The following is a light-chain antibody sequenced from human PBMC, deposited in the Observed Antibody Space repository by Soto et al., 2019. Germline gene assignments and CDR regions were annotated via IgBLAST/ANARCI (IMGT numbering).Light chain of an antibody. V-gene: IGKV1-12*01. CDR2: TTS. Sequence: DIQMTQSPSSVSASVGDRVTITCRASQGIGSWLAWYQQKPGKAPTLLIYTTSNLQSGVPSRFSGSGSGTEFTLTISSLQPDDSATYYCQQYNDNWTFGQGTKVDIK. CDR3: QQYNDNWT. J-gene: IGKJ1*01. CDR1: QGIGSW.